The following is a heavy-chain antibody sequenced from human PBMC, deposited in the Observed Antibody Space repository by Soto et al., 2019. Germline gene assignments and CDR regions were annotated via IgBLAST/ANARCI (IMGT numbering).Heavy chain of an antibody. Sequence: PGESLKISCTGFGYTFTTFWISWVRQMPGKGLEWMGIIYPGDSDTKYSPSFQGQVTISADRSISTTYLQWISLQASDSAMYYCARYYGRDYYYGMDVWGQGTTVTVSS. CDR2: IYPGDSDT. J-gene: IGHJ6*02. V-gene: IGHV5-51*01. D-gene: IGHD3-3*01. CDR1: GYTFTTFW. CDR3: ARYYGRDYYYGMDV.